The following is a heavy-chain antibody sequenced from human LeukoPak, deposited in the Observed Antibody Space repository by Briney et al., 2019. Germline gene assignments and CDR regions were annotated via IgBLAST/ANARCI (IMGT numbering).Heavy chain of an antibody. D-gene: IGHD5-18*01. Sequence: SCKASGGTFSSYAMHWVRQAPGKGLEWVAVISYDGSNKYYADSVKGRFTISRDNSKNTLYLQMNSLRAEDTAVYYCASDRGYSYGQYGYWGQGTLVTVSS. CDR3: ASDRGYSYGQYGY. V-gene: IGHV3-30-3*01. J-gene: IGHJ4*02. CDR2: ISYDGSNK. CDR1: GGTFSSYA.